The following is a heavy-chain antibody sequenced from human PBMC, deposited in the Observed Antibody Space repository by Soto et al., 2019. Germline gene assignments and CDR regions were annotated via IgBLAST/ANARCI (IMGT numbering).Heavy chain of an antibody. Sequence: SETLSLTCTVSGGSISSYYWSWIRQPPGKGLEWIGYIYYSGSTNYNPSLKSRVTISVDTSKNQFSLKLSSVTAADTAVYYCARTYDFCSGHTFDYWGQGTLVTVSS. CDR3: ARTYDFCSGHTFDY. V-gene: IGHV4-59*01. CDR2: IYYSGST. CDR1: GGSISSYY. D-gene: IGHD3-3*01. J-gene: IGHJ4*02.